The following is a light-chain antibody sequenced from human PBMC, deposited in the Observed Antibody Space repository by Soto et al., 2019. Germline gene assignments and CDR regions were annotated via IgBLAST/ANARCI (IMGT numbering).Light chain of an antibody. CDR1: SGDVGGYNY. V-gene: IGLV2-14*01. Sequence: QSVLTQPASVSGSPGQSITISCTGTSGDVGGYNYVSWYQQHPGKAPKLMIYEVSNRPSGVSNRFSGSKSGNTASLTISGLQAEDEADYYCSSYTSSSTLVFXGGTKLTVL. CDR2: EVS. CDR3: SSYTSSSTLV. J-gene: IGLJ2*01.